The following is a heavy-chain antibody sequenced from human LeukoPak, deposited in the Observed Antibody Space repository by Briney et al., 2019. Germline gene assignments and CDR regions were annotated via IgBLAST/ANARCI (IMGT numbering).Heavy chain of an antibody. J-gene: IGHJ5*02. Sequence: SETPSLTCAVSGGSLSGYSWSWIRQAPGQGLEWIGEISHSGSTTYNPSLQSRLSMSIDTSKNQFSMKLTSVTAADTAVYYCARVCLEITMIVVVFMPPQVWFDPWGQGTLVTVSA. CDR1: GGSLSGYS. D-gene: IGHD3-22*01. CDR3: ARVCLEITMIVVVFMPPQVWFDP. CDR2: ISHSGST. V-gene: IGHV4-34*01.